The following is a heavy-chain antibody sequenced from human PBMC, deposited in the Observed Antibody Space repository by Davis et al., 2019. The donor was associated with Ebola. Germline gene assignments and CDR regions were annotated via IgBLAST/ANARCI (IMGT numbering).Heavy chain of an antibody. J-gene: IGHJ5*02. D-gene: IGHD6-13*01. Sequence: PGGSLRLSCAASGFTFSSYWMHWVRHAPGKGLVWVSRINSDGSSTSYADSVKGRFTISRDNAKSTLYLQMYSLRAADTAVYYCARGLGSSSGIRFDPWGQGTLVTVSS. CDR1: GFTFSSYW. V-gene: IGHV3-74*01. CDR2: INSDGSST. CDR3: ARGLGSSSGIRFDP.